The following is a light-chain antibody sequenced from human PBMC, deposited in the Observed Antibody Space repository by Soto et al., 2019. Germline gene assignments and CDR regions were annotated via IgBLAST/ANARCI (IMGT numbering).Light chain of an antibody. J-gene: IGKJ4*01. V-gene: IGKV3-15*01. CDR1: QSVSSSY. Sequence: IVLTHSPGTLSLSPGERATLSCRASQSVSSSYLAWYQQKPGQTPRLLIYGASTRATGVPARFSGSASGTEFTLTITSLQSEDFAVYYCQHYANWPLNFGGGTKVDIK. CDR3: QHYANWPLN. CDR2: GAS.